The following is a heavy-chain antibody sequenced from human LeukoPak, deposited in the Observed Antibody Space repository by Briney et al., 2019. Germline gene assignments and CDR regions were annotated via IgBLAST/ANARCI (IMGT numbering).Heavy chain of an antibody. D-gene: IGHD3-9*01. Sequence: GASVKVSCKASGYTFTSYGISWVRQAPGQGLEWMGWISGYNGNTNYAQKVQGRVTMTTDTSTSTAYMELRSLRSDDTAVYYCARSPARGYDILTGYNDYWGQGTLVTVSS. CDR2: ISGYNGNT. V-gene: IGHV1-18*01. CDR3: ARSPARGYDILTGYNDY. CDR1: GYTFTSYG. J-gene: IGHJ4*02.